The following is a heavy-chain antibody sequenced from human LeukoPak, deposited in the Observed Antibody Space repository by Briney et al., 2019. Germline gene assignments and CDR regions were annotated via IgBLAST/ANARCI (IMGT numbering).Heavy chain of an antibody. J-gene: IGHJ4*02. D-gene: IGHD1-26*01. CDR2: IYHSGGT. Sequence: PSETLSLTCTVSGYSISSGYYWGWIRQPPGKGLEWIGRIYHSGGTYYNPSLKIRVTISVDTSKNQFSLKLSSVTAADTAVYYCARVASNIVGATGNFDYWGQGTLVTVSS. CDR1: GYSISSGYY. V-gene: IGHV4-38-2*02. CDR3: ARVASNIVGATGNFDY.